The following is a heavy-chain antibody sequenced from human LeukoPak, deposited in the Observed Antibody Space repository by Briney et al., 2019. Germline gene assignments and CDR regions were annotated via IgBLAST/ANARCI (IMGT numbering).Heavy chain of an antibody. V-gene: IGHV4-4*07. CDR1: GGSISNYY. J-gene: IGHJ4*02. CDR3: ARMVVSAWYFDY. CDR2: IHASGST. D-gene: IGHD2-8*01. Sequence: PSETLSLTCTVSGGSISNYYWSWIRQPAGKGLEWIGRIHASGSTNYNPSLKSRVTMSVDTSKNQCSLKLSSVTAADMAVYYCARMVVSAWYFDYWGQGTLVTVSS.